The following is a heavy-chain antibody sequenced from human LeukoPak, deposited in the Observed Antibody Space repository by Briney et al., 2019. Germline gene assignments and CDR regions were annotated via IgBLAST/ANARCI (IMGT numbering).Heavy chain of an antibody. CDR3: ARHGTYYYDSSGYYRD. J-gene: IGHJ4*02. CDR1: GYSFTSCW. Sequence: GESLKISCKGSGYSFTSCWTGWVRQMPGKGLEWMGIIYPGDSDTRYSPSFQGQVTISADKSISTAYLQWSSLKASDTAMYYCARHGTYYYDSSGYYRDWGQGTLVTVSS. D-gene: IGHD3-22*01. V-gene: IGHV5-51*01. CDR2: IYPGDSDT.